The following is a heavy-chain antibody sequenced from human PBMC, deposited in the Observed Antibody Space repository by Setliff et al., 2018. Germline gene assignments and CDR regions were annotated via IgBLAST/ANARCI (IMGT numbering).Heavy chain of an antibody. V-gene: IGHV4-38-2*01. J-gene: IGHJ5*02. Sequence: SETLSLTCAVSGYFISSGYYWGWIRQPPGKGLEWIGSIYHSGSTYYNPSLKSRVTISVDTSKNQFSLKLSSVTAADTAVYYCARGVYCSSTSCSPGLNWFDPWGQGTLVTVS. CDR2: IYHSGST. CDR1: GYFISSGYY. CDR3: ARGVYCSSTSCSPGLNWFDP. D-gene: IGHD2-2*01.